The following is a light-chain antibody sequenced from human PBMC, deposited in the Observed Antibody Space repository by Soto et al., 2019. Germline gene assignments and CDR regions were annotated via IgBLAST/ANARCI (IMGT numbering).Light chain of an antibody. V-gene: IGLV2-14*01. CDR1: SSDVAFYNH. CDR2: EVN. Sequence: QSVLTQPASVSGSPGQSITICCTGTSSDVAFYNHVSWYQQHPGKAPKLLIYEVNNRPSGVSHRFSGSKSGNTASLTISGLQAEDEADYYCSSFASTHTYVFGTGTKLTVL. CDR3: SSFASTHTYV. J-gene: IGLJ1*01.